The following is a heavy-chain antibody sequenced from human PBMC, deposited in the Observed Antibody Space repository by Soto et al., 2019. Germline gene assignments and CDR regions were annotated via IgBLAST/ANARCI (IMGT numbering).Heavy chain of an antibody. J-gene: IGHJ4*02. D-gene: IGHD3-3*01. CDR1: GFTVSIYW. Sequence: PGGSLRLSCAASGFTVSIYWMSWVCKAPGKGLEWVANIKQDGSEKYYVDSVKGRFTISRDNAKNSLYLQMNSLRAEDTAVYYCARLAHYIKYDCRSGYYYPLDFWGQGTLVTVSS. CDR2: IKQDGSEK. V-gene: IGHV3-7*05. CDR3: ARLAHYIKYDCRSGYYYPLDF.